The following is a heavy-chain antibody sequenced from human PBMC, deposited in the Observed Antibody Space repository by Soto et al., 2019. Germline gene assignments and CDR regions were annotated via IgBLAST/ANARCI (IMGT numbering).Heavy chain of an antibody. J-gene: IGHJ4*02. CDR1: GYTLTELS. CDR2: FDPEDGET. CDR3: ATVSYGGNYYDSSGYPFDY. D-gene: IGHD3-22*01. Sequence: ASVKVSCKVSGYTLTELSMHWVRQAPGKGLEWMGGFDPEDGETIYAQKFQGRVTMTEDKSTDTAYMELSSLRSEDTAVYYCATVSYGGNYYDSSGYPFDYWGQGTLVTVSS. V-gene: IGHV1-24*01.